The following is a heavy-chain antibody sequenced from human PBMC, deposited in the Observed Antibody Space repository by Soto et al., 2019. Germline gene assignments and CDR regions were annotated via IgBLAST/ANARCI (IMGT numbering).Heavy chain of an antibody. Sequence: ASGKVCCTASGSTFTNYYIHWVRQAPGQGLEWMGIINPSGGSTSYAQKFQGRVTMTRDTSTSTVYLELSSLRSEDTAVYYCARDLNWLDPWGQGTLVTVSS. CDR3: ARDLNWLDP. J-gene: IGHJ5*02. V-gene: IGHV1-46*01. CDR1: GSTFTNYY. CDR2: INPSGGST.